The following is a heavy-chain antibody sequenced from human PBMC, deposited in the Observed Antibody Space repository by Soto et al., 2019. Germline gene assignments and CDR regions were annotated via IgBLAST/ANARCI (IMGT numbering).Heavy chain of an antibody. CDR2: INAGNGNT. J-gene: IGHJ4*02. CDR1: GYTFTGYV. V-gene: IGHV1-3*01. D-gene: IGHD3-22*01. Sequence: GASVKVSCKASGYTFTGYVMHWVRQAPGQRLEWMGWINAGNGNTKYSQKFQGRVTITRDTSASTAYMELSSLRSEDTAVYYCARGQPYYYDSSGYDYWGQGTLVTVSS. CDR3: ARGQPYYYDSSGYDY.